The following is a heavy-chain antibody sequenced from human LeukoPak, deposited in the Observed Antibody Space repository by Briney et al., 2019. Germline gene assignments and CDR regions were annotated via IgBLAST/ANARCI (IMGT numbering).Heavy chain of an antibody. CDR2: INEDGSTT. CDR3: ARGGLEPVDY. D-gene: IGHD1-14*01. V-gene: IGHV3-74*01. Sequence: GGSLRLSCAASGFTFSRYWMHWVRQAPGKGLAWVSRINEDGSTTSYADSVKGRFTISRDNVKNTLYLQMNGLRAEDTAMYYCARGGLEPVDYWGQGTLVTVSS. CDR1: GFTFSRYW. J-gene: IGHJ4*02.